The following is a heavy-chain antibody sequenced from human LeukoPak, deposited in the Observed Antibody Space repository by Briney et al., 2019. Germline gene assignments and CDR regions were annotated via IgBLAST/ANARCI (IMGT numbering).Heavy chain of an antibody. CDR2: MNPNSGNT. CDR3: ARGVRRGSGNTYYFDY. D-gene: IGHD3-3*01. CDR1: GYTFTSYD. J-gene: IGHJ4*02. V-gene: IGHV1-8*01. Sequence: ASVKVSCKASGYTFTSYDINWVRQATGQGLEWMGWMNPNSGNTGYAQKFQGRVTMTRNTSISTAYMELSSLRSEDTAVYYCARGVRRGSGNTYYFDYWGQGTLVTVSS.